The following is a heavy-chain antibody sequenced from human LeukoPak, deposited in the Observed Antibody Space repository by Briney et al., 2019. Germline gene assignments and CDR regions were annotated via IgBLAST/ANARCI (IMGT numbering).Heavy chain of an antibody. CDR2: IYYSGST. V-gene: IGHV4-59*01. D-gene: IGHD3-22*01. CDR3: AGGPRYYDSSAYYRFDY. J-gene: IGHJ4*02. Sequence: SSETLSLACTVSGGSISSYYWSWIRQPPGKGLEWIGYIYYSGSTNYNPSLKSRVTISVDTSKNQFSLKLSSVTAADMAVYYCAGGPRYYDSSAYYRFDYWGQGTLVTVSS. CDR1: GGSISSYY.